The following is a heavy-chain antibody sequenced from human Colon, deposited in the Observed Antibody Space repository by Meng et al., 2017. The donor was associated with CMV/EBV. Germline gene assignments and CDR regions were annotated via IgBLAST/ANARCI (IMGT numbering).Heavy chain of an antibody. V-gene: IGHV3-72*01. D-gene: IGHD3-16*01. CDR2: TRNKANSYTT. Sequence: GGSLRLSCAASGFTFSSYSMNWARQAPGKGLEWVGRTRNKANSYTTEYAASVKGRFTISRDDSKALLYLQMSSLKTEDTAVYYCATSWGSSLGYWGQGTLVTVSS. CDR1: GFTFSSYS. CDR3: ATSWGSSLGY. J-gene: IGHJ4*02.